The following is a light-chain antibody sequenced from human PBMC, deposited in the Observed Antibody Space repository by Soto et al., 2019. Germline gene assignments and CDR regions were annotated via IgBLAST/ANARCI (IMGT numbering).Light chain of an antibody. CDR3: KQSYITFMT. Sequence: DIPMTQSPSSLSASVGDRVIISCRASQSISSHLHWYQQKPVKAPKLLIYGTSNLQNGVPSRFSGRGSGTDFTLAINILKPEDFATDDCKQSYITFMTFGKGTHVAIK. J-gene: IGKJ1*01. CDR2: GTS. CDR1: QSISSH. V-gene: IGKV1-39*01.